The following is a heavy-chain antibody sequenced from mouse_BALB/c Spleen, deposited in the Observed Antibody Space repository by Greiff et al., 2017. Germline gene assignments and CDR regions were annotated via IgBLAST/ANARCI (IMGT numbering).Heavy chain of an antibody. CDR2: IRLKSNNYAT. Sequence: EVMLVESGGGLVQPGGSMKLSCVASGFTFSNYWMNWVRQSPEKGLEWVAEIRLKSNNYATHYAESVKGRFTISRDDSKSSVYLQMNNLRAEDTGMYYCTRAYYDYDRAWFAYWGQGTLVTVSA. CDR1: GFTFSNYW. D-gene: IGHD2-4*01. J-gene: IGHJ3*01. CDR3: TRAYYDYDRAWFAY. V-gene: IGHV6-6*02.